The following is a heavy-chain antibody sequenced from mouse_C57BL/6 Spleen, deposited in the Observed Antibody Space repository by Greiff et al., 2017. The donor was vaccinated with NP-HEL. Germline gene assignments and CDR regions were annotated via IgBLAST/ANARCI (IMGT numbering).Heavy chain of an antibody. Sequence: VQLKESGGGLVQPGGSMKLSCVASGFTFSNYWMNWVRQSPEKGLEWVAQIRLKSDNYATHYAESVKGRFTISRDDSKSSVYLQMNNLRAEDTGIYYCTGSAYYAMDYWGQGTSVTVSS. V-gene: IGHV6-3*01. CDR1: GFTFSNYW. D-gene: IGHD6-1*01. CDR2: IRLKSDNYAT. J-gene: IGHJ4*01. CDR3: TGSAYYAMDY.